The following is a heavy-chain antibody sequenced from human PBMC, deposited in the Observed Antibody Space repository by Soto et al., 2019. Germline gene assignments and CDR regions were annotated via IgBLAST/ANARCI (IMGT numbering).Heavy chain of an antibody. D-gene: IGHD3-16*01. CDR3: ARRIYGDWYFDL. J-gene: IGHJ2*01. CDR2: AHYSGST. CDR1: GDSTSNSNW. Sequence: QVQLQESGPGLVKPSGTLSLTCAVSGDSTSNSNWWSWVRQPPGKGLEWMGEAHYSGSTNYNPSLKSRVSISIDMSKNQIALKLSSVTAADTAVYYCARRIYGDWYFDLWGRGTLVTVTS. V-gene: IGHV4-4*02.